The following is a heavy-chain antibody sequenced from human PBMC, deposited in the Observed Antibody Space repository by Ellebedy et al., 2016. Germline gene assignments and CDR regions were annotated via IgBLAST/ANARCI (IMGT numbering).Heavy chain of an antibody. CDR3: AKDLHGYDYYYFYYMDV. CDR2: TSYDGSNE. CDR1: GFTFNNYA. J-gene: IGHJ6*03. Sequence: GESLKISCAASGFTFNNYAIHWVRQAPGKGLEWVAVTSYDGSNEYYADSVKGRFTISRDNSKNTLYLQMNSLRAEDTAVYFCAKDLHGYDYYYFYYMDVWGKGTTVTVSS. V-gene: IGHV3-30*18. D-gene: IGHD5-12*01.